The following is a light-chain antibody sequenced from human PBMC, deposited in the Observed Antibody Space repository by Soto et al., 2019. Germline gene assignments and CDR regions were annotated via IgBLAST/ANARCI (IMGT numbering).Light chain of an antibody. Sequence: DIQMTQSPSTLSGSVGDRVTITCRASQTISSWLAWYQQKPGKAPKLLIYKASTLKSGVPSRFSGSRSGTEFTLTISSLQPDDFATYYCQHYNSYSEAFGQGTKVDNK. CDR1: QTISSW. CDR2: KAS. J-gene: IGKJ1*01. V-gene: IGKV1-5*03. CDR3: QHYNSYSEA.